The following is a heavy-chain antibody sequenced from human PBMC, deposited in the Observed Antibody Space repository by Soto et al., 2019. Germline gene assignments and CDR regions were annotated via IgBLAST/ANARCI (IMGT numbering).Heavy chain of an antibody. D-gene: IGHD3-22*01. J-gene: IGHJ4*02. CDR1: GFTFSSYA. V-gene: IGHV3-23*01. CDR2: MSGSGGTT. Sequence: EVRLLESGGGLVQPGGSLRLSCAASGFTFSSYAMSWVRQTPGKGLEWVSAMSGSGGTTYYADSVKGRFTISRDNSKNTVYLQINSLRAEDTAVYYCAKGGGYYYDSSGSRPDFVYWGQGTLVTFPS. CDR3: AKGGGYYYDSSGSRPDFVY.